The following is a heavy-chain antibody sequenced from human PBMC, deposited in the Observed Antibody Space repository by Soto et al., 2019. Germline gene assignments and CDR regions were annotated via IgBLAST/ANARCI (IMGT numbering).Heavy chain of an antibody. V-gene: IGHV3-30*03. CDR3: ARDGFQYDDGGYYEFDY. CDR1: GFTFSEYG. Sequence: PGGSLRLSCTASGFTFSEYGMHWVRQAPGKGLEWVAVISYDGSNKNYADSVKGRFTISRDNSKNTQYLQMNSLRAEDTALYYCARDGFQYDDGGYYEFDYWGQGTMVTVSS. CDR2: ISYDGSNK. J-gene: IGHJ4*02. D-gene: IGHD3-22*01.